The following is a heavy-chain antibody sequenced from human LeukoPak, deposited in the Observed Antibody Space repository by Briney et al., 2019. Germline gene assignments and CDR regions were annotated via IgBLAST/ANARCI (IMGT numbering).Heavy chain of an antibody. Sequence: PGRSLRLSCAASGFTFGSYGMHWVRQAPGKGLEWVAVISYDGSNKYYADSVKGRFTISRDNSKNTLYLQMNSLRAEDTAVYYCARPLGGFDYWGQGTLVTVSS. CDR3: ARPLGGFDY. D-gene: IGHD3-16*01. J-gene: IGHJ4*02. CDR1: GFTFGSYG. V-gene: IGHV3-30*03. CDR2: ISYDGSNK.